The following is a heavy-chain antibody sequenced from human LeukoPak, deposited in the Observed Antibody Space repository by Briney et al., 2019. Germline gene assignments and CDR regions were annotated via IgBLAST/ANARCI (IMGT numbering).Heavy chain of an antibody. CDR1: GYTFTSYG. CDR2: ISAYNGNT. J-gene: IGHJ6*02. CDR3: ARETDYGGNNYYYYGMDV. D-gene: IGHD4-23*01. V-gene: IGHV1-18*01. Sequence: ASVKVSCKASGYTFTSYGISWVRQAPGQWLEWMGWISAYNGNTNYAQKLQGRVTMTTDTSTSTAYMELRSLRSDDTAVYYCARETDYGGNNYYYYGMDVWGQGTTVTVSS.